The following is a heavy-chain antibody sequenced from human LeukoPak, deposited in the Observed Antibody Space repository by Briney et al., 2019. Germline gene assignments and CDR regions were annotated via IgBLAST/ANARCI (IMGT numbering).Heavy chain of an antibody. D-gene: IGHD3-10*01. V-gene: IGHV3-21*01. J-gene: IGHJ3*02. Sequence: GGSLRLSCAASGFTFSTYSMNWVRQAPGKGLEWVSFIDTSASYKYYGESMKGRFTISRDNAEKSLYLQMNGLRADGTAVYYCARGRSITLLRGVAMSDGFDIWGQGTMVTVSP. CDR3: ARGRSITLLRGVAMSDGFDI. CDR1: GFTFSTYS. CDR2: IDTSASYK.